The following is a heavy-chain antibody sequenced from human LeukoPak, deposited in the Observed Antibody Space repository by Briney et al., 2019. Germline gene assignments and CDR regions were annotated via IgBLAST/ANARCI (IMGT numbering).Heavy chain of an antibody. Sequence: RTSETLSLTCTVSGGSISSGSYYWSWIRQPAGKGLEWIGRIYTSGSTNYNPSLKSRVTISVDTSKNQFSLKLSSVTAADAAVYYCAREGIADQLLFAANWFDPWGQETLVTVSS. V-gene: IGHV4-61*02. CDR3: AREGIADQLLFAANWFDP. CDR2: IYTSGST. CDR1: GGSISSGSYY. J-gene: IGHJ5*02. D-gene: IGHD2-2*01.